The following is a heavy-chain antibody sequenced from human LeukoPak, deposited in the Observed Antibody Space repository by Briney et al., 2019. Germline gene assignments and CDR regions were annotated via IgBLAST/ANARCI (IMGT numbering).Heavy chain of an antibody. J-gene: IGHJ6*03. CDR2: INWNGGST. D-gene: IGHD2-15*01. V-gene: IGHV3-20*04. CDR1: GFTFDDYG. Sequence: GGSLRLSCAASGFTFDDYGMSWVRQAPGKGLEWVSGINWNGGSTGYADSVKGRFTISRDNAKNSLYLQMNSLRAEDTALYYCAREIGYCSGGSCSRKYYYYYMDVWGKGTTVTVSS. CDR3: AREIGYCSGGSCSRKYYYYYMDV.